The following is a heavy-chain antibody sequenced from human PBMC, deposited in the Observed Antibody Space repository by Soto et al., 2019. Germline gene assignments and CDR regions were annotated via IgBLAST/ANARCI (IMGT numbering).Heavy chain of an antibody. J-gene: IGHJ3*02. V-gene: IGHV4-59*01. CDR2: IYYSGST. D-gene: IGHD3-10*01. CDR1: GGSFSGYY. CDR3: ARVKYTTVRGVSDAFDI. Sequence: SETLSLTCAVYGGSFSGYYWSWIRQPPRKGLEWIGYIYYSGSTNYNPSLKSRVTISVDTSKNQFSLKLSSVTAADTAVYYCARVKYTTVRGVSDAFDIWGQGTMVTVSS.